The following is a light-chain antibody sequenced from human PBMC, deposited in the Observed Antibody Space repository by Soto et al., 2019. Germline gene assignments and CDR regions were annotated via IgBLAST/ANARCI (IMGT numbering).Light chain of an antibody. CDR1: QTVRNNY. CDR3: QQFSSYPRT. V-gene: IGKV3-20*01. CDR2: DAS. J-gene: IGKJ4*01. Sequence: ESVLAQSPATLSLSPGERATLSCRASQTVRNNYLAWYQQEPGQAPRLLIYDASSRATGIPDRFSGGGSGTDFTLTISRLEPEDFAVYYCQQFSSYPRTFGGGTKVDIK.